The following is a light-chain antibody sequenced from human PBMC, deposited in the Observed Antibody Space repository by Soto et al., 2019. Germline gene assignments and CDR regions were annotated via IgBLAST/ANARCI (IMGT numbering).Light chain of an antibody. J-gene: IGKJ4*01. CDR3: QHYNSYPLT. Sequence: DIQMTQSPSTLSASVGDRVTVTCRASQSISNWLAWYQQKPGKAPNLLIYGASSLESGVPSRFSGGGSGTEFTLTISSLQPDDFATYYCQHYNSYPLTFGGGTKVDIK. CDR2: GAS. CDR1: QSISNW. V-gene: IGKV1-5*01.